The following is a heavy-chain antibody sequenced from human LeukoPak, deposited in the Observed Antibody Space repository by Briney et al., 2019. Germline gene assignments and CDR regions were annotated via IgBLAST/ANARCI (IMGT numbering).Heavy chain of an antibody. D-gene: IGHD6-13*01. J-gene: IGHJ3*02. CDR3: AKDMGDSSSWSDAFDI. Sequence: GGSLRLSCAASGFTVSTYVMTWVRQAPGKGLEWVSRFSSTGANIYYAGSVKGRFTMSRDNSRNTVYLQMNSLRAEDAAVYYCAKDMGDSSSWSDAFDIWGQGTMVSVSS. CDR1: GFTVSTYV. CDR2: FSSTGANI. V-gene: IGHV3-23*01.